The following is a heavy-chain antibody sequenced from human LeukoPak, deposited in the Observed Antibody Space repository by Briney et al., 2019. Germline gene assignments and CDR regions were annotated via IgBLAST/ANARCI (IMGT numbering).Heavy chain of an antibody. V-gene: IGHV3-23*01. J-gene: IGHJ4*02. D-gene: IGHD3-9*01. CDR2: ISGSGGST. CDR3: AKDLGYDILTGPGL. Sequence: GGSLRLSCAASGFTFSSYAMSWVRQAPGKGLEWVSAISGSGGSTYYADSVKGRFTISRDKSKNTLYLQMNSLRAEDTAVYYCAKDLGYDILTGPGLWGQGTLVTVSS. CDR1: GFTFSSYA.